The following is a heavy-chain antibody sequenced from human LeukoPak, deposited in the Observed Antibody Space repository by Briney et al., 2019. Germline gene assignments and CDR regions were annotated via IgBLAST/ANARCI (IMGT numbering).Heavy chain of an antibody. J-gene: IGHJ4*02. CDR2: ISSSSSYI. Sequence: PGGSLRLSCAASGFTFSSYEMNWVRQAPGKGLEWVSSISSSSSYIYYADSVKGRFTISRDNAKNSLYLQMNSLRAEDTAVYYCARDTHYYDSSGYSPDWGQGTLVTVSS. CDR1: GFTFSSYE. D-gene: IGHD3-22*01. CDR3: ARDTHYYDSSGYSPD. V-gene: IGHV3-21*01.